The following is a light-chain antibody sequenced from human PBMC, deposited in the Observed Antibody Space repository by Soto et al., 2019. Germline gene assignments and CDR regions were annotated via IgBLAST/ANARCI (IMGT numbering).Light chain of an antibody. CDR2: EVS. Sequence: QSALTQPASVSGSPGQSITISCTGASSDVGNCNCVSWYQQHPGKAPKLMIYEVSNRPSGVSDRFSGSKAGNTASLTISGLQAEDEADYFCSSYTTNNAHVFGGGTKVTVL. CDR1: SSDVGNCNC. V-gene: IGLV2-14*01. CDR3: SSYTTNNAHV. J-gene: IGLJ2*01.